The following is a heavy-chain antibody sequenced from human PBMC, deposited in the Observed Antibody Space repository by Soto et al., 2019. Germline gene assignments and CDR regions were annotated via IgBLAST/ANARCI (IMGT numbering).Heavy chain of an antibody. V-gene: IGHV3-23*01. CDR1: GITISNYP. J-gene: IGHJ4*02. D-gene: IGHD3-22*01. CDR2: ISGSGDRT. CDR3: MKDDGGYPSTAPH. Sequence: EVQLLESGGGSVQAGGSLRLSCAASGITISNYPMSWVRQAPGKGLDWVSGISGSGDRTYYADSAKGRFTISKDISKNSLSLQLDSLGVEDTAVYFCMKDDGGYPSTAPHWGQGTLVTVSS.